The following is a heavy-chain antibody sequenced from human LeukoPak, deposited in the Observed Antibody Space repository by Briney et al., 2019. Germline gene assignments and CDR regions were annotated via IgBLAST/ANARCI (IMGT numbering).Heavy chain of an antibody. D-gene: IGHD5-18*01. CDR2: ISYDGSNK. V-gene: IGHV3-30-3*01. J-gene: IGHJ3*02. CDR1: GFTFSSYA. Sequence: PGRSLRLSCAAPGFTFSSYAMHWVRQAPGKGLEWVAVISYDGSNKYYADSVKGRFTISRDNSKNTLYLQMNSLRAEDTAVYYCARVRRSTAMVIPDGAFDIWGQGTMVTVSS. CDR3: ARVRRSTAMVIPDGAFDI.